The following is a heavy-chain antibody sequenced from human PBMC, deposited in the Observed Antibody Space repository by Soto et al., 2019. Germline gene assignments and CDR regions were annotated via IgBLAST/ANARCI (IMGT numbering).Heavy chain of an antibody. D-gene: IGHD3-22*01. CDR2: IYWNDDK. Sequence: SGPTLVNPTQTLTLTCTFSGFALSTSGVGVGWMRQPPGKALECLALIYWNDDKRHSPSPKRTLTIPQDTSNTQVVLTMTPMDPVDTATYYCAHAGAYYDSSGYLIGDNWFDPWGQGTLVTVSS. CDR3: AHAGAYYDSSGYLIGDNWFDP. CDR1: GFALSTSGVG. V-gene: IGHV2-5*01. J-gene: IGHJ5*02.